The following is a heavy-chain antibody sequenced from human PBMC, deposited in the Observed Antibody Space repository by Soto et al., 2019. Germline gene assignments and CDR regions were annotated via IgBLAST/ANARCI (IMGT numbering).Heavy chain of an antibody. CDR1: GVTFRSYA. V-gene: IGHV1-69*06. J-gene: IGHJ5*02. CDR3: AYPRYSSGLNTWFDL. CDR2: IIPIFGKA. D-gene: IGHD6-19*01. Sequence: VKVSCQASGVTFRSYASSWVLQDHGQELEWMGVIIPIFGKANYAQKFQGRVTIPADKSTSTAYMELSSLRSQDTAVYHCAYPRYSSGLNTWFDLWGQGPLVTVSS.